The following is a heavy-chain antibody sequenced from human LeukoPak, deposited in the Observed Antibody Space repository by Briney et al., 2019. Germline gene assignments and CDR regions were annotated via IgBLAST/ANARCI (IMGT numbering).Heavy chain of an antibody. CDR2: INHSGST. Sequence: SETLSLTCAVYGGSFSGYYWSRIRQPPGKGLEWIGEINHSGSTNYNPSLKSRVTISVDTSKNQFSLKLSSVTAADTAVYYCARASSIAARYGYWGQGTLVTVSS. V-gene: IGHV4-34*01. D-gene: IGHD6-6*01. J-gene: IGHJ4*02. CDR3: ARASSIAARYGY. CDR1: GGSFSGYY.